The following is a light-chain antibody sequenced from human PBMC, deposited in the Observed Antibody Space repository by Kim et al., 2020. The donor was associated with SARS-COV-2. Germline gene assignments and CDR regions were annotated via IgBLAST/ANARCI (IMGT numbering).Light chain of an antibody. Sequence: STSVGDRVTITCRASQSITSYLNWYEQRPGKAPKLLIYGASILHTGVPSRFSGSGSGTDFTLTISSLQPEDFTTYYCQQSYRMPFTFGQGTKLEIK. J-gene: IGKJ2*01. CDR1: QSITSY. CDR3: QQSYRMPFT. V-gene: IGKV1-39*01. CDR2: GAS.